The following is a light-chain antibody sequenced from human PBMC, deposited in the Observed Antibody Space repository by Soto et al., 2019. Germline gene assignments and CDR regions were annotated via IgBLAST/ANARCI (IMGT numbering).Light chain of an antibody. CDR2: KAS. CDR1: QSISSW. CDR3: QQYNSYS. J-gene: IGKJ1*01. Sequence: DIQMTQSPSTLSASVGYRVTITCRASQSISSWLAWYQQKPGKAPKLLIYKASSLESGVPSRFSGSGSGTEFTLTISSLQPDDFATYYCQQYNSYSFGQGTKGDI. V-gene: IGKV1-5*03.